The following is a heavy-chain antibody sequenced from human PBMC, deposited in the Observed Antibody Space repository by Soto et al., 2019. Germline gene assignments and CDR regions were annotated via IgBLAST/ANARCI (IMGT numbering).Heavy chain of an antibody. V-gene: IGHV1-18*01. CDR3: ARDMPRYFDWLLRSP. Sequence: GASVKVSCKASGYTFTSYGISWVRQAPGQGLEWMGWISAYNGNTNYAQKHQGRVTMTTDTSTSTAYMELRSLRSDDTAVYYCARDMPRYFDWLLRSPWGQGTLVTVSS. CDR1: GYTFTSYG. D-gene: IGHD3-9*01. J-gene: IGHJ5*02. CDR2: ISAYNGNT.